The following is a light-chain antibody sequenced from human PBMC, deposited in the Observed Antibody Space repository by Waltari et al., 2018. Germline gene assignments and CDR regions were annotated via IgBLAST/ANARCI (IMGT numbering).Light chain of an antibody. V-gene: IGLV1-44*01. Sequence: QSVLTQPPSASGTPGQRVAISCSGSSSNIGSYTVKWYQQLPGTAPKLLIYDNNQRPSGFPDRFSGSKAGTSASLAISGLQSDDEADYYCATWDDSLDGPLFGTGTKVTVL. CDR1: SSNIGSYT. CDR2: DNN. J-gene: IGLJ1*01. CDR3: ATWDDSLDGPL.